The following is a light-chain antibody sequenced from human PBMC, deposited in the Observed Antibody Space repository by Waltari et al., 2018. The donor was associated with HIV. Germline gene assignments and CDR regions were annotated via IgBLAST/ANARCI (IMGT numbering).Light chain of an antibody. J-gene: IGKJ2*01. V-gene: IGKV4-1*01. CDR3: QQYYRTPRT. Sequence: DMLMTQSPDSLAESLGELSTFNCKSSQSVLYSSNNKNYLAWYQQKPVQPPKLLIYWASTRESGVPDRFSGSGSGTDFTLTISSLQAEDVAVYYCQQYYRTPRTFGQGTKLEIK. CDR1: QSVLYSSNNKNY. CDR2: WAS.